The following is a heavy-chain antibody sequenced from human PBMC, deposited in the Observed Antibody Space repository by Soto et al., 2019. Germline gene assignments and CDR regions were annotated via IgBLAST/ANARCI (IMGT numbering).Heavy chain of an antibody. CDR3: AKARCTGDTCFVPDY. V-gene: IGHV3-23*01. CDR1: GFSFSSYT. CDR2: IRGSGGSP. Sequence: GGSLRLSCAASGFSFSSYTIAWVRQAPGKGLERVSSIRGSGGSPSYADSVQGRFIISRDNPRNTVSLQMNRLRAEDTATYYCAKARCTGDTCFVPDYWGHGRLVTVSS. D-gene: IGHD2-8*02. J-gene: IGHJ4*01.